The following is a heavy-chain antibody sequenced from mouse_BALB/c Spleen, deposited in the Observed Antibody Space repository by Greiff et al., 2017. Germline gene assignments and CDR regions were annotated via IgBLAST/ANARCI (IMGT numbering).Heavy chain of an antibody. Sequence: VQLQQSGAELVRPGALVKLSCKASGFNIKDYYMHWVKQRPEQGLEWIGWIDPENGNTIYDPKFQGKASITADTSSNTAYLQLSSLTSEDTAVYYCAGGLHGGLDYWGQGTTLTVSS. J-gene: IGHJ2*01. D-gene: IGHD2-2*01. CDR3: AGGLHGGLDY. CDR2: IDPENGNT. CDR1: GFNIKDYY. V-gene: IGHV14-1*02.